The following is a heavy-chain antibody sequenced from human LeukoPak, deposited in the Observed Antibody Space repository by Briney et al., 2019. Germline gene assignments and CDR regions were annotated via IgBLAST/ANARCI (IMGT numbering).Heavy chain of an antibody. CDR1: GYTITNNW. CDR2: INPSGTGT. J-gene: IGHJ6*03. Sequence: ASVKVSCKASGYTITNNWMHWVRQAPGQGLEWMGVINPSGTGTSYAQKFQDRITMSRDTSTSTVYMELSSLRSEDTAVYYCARGGQYSYYYGSGSYYADYYYYYYMDVWGKGTTVTVSS. V-gene: IGHV1-46*01. D-gene: IGHD3-10*01. CDR3: ARGGQYSYYYGSGSYYADYYYYYYMDV.